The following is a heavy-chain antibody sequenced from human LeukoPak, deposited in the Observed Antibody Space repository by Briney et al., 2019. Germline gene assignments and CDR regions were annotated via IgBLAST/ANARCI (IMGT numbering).Heavy chain of an antibody. CDR2: IYYSGST. J-gene: IGHJ4*02. Sequence: RSSETLSLTCTVSGGSISSYYWSWIRQPPGKGLEWIGYIYYSGSTNYNPSLKSRVTISVDTSKNQFSLKLGSVTAADTAVYYCARDPRGSGTDYWGQGTLVTVSS. CDR3: ARDPRGSGTDY. V-gene: IGHV4-59*01. CDR1: GGSISSYY. D-gene: IGHD3-10*01.